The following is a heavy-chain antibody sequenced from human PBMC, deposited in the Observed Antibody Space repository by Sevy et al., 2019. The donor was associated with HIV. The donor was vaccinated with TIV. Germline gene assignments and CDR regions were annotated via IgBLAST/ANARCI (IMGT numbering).Heavy chain of an antibody. CDR3: ARGPYNSGVRFDF. Sequence: GGSLRLSCVASGFSLSDYAMHWVRQGPDKGLAWVAVISFDGGNTYYSDAVEGRFTISRDNSKNTVFLQMNSLSPDDTALYYCARGPYNSGVRFDFWGQGTLVTVSS. J-gene: IGHJ4*02. CDR1: GFSLSDYA. CDR2: ISFDGGNT. V-gene: IGHV3-30-3*01. D-gene: IGHD5-12*01.